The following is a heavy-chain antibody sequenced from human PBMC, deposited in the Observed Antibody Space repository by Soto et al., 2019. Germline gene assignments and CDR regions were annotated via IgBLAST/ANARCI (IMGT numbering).Heavy chain of an antibody. V-gene: IGHV3-21*01. Sequence: GGSLRLSCAVSGFTFSTYSMNWVRQAPGKGLEWVSSISSSSSYMYYPDSVKGRFTISRDNAKNSLYLQMNSLRAEDTAVYYCARREVIGDDSNHDYYYYYMDVWGKGTTVTVSS. CDR2: ISSSSSYM. CDR1: GFTFSTYS. CDR3: ARREVIGDDSNHDYYYYYMDV. J-gene: IGHJ6*03. D-gene: IGHD4-4*01.